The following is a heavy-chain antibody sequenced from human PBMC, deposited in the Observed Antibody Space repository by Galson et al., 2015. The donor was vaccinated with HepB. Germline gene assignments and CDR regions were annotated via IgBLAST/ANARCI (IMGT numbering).Heavy chain of an antibody. CDR1: GYTFTGYY. V-gene: IGHV1-69*13. D-gene: IGHD2-2*01. CDR3: ARVFGAGIVVVPAAADYYYMDV. CDR2: IIPIFGTA. Sequence: SVKVSCKASGYTFTGYYMHWVRQAPGQGLEWMGGIIPIFGTANYAQKFQGRVTITADESTSTAYMELGSLRSEDTAVYYCARVFGAGIVVVPAAADYYYMDVWGKGTTVTVSS. J-gene: IGHJ6*03.